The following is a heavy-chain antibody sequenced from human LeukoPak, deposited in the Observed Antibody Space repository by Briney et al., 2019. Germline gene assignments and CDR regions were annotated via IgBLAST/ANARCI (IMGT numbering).Heavy chain of an antibody. V-gene: IGHV4-59*12. CDR2: IYDSGGT. CDR3: ARAGYSYGYDYYFDC. CDR1: GGSIRGYY. D-gene: IGHD5-18*01. Sequence: SETLSLTCTVSGGSIRGYYWNWIRQPPGKGLEWIAYIYDSGGTNYNPSLKSRVTISEDASKNQFSLKLSSVTAADTAVYYCARAGYSYGYDYYFDCWGQGTLVTVSS. J-gene: IGHJ4*02.